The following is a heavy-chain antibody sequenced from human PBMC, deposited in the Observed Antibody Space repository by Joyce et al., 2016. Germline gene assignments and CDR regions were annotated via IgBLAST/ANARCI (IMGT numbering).Heavy chain of an antibody. CDR3: ARHVTDWFDP. CDR2: IDPRDSYT. D-gene: IGHD3-10*02. CDR1: GYSFTSHW. J-gene: IGHJ5*02. Sequence: EVQLVQSGAEVKKPGESLRISCKGSGYSFTSHWISWVRQMPGKGLEWMGRIDPRDSYTDYSPSFEGHVTISVDKTISAAYLQWSSLRASDTAIYYCARHVTDWFDPWCQGTLVTVSS. V-gene: IGHV5-10-1*03.